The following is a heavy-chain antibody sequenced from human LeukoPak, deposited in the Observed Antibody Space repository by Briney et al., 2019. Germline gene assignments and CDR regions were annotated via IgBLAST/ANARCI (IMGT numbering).Heavy chain of an antibody. D-gene: IGHD6-13*01. V-gene: IGHV3-23*01. CDR2: ISGSGDYT. CDR3: AKTPGGSSWPDAFDI. J-gene: IGHJ3*02. Sequence: PGGSLRLSCAASGLTFSNYWMSWVRQAPGKGLEWVSAISGSGDYTYYADSVKGRFTISRDNSKNTLYLQMNSLRAEDTAIYYCAKTPGGSSWPDAFDIWGQGTMVTVSS. CDR1: GLTFSNYW.